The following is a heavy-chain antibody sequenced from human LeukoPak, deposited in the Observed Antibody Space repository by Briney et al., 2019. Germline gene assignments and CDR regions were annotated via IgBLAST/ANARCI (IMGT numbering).Heavy chain of an antibody. J-gene: IGHJ4*02. CDR3: AKNGPGFDYFDS. CDR1: GFTFSSYW. D-gene: IGHD3-10*01. Sequence: PGGSLRLSCAASGFTFSSYWMHWVRQAPGKGLVWVTRINSEGSDTTYADSVKDRFTISRDNAKNTLYLQMNSLRAEDTAVYYCAKNGPGFDYFDSWGQGTLVTVSS. V-gene: IGHV3-74*01. CDR2: INSEGSDT.